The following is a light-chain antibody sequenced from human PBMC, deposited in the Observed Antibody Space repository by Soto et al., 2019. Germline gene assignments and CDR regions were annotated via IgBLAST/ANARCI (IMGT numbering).Light chain of an antibody. CDR1: TSDLGHYNY. J-gene: IGLJ3*02. Sequence: QSALTQPASVSGSPGQSITISCTGTTSDLGHYNYVSWYQKHPGTAPRLMIYEVTHRPSGISTRFSGSKSGNTASLTISDLQAEDEALYYCSSYKFSTTLRVFGGGTKLTVL. V-gene: IGLV2-14*01. CDR3: SSYKFSTTLRV. CDR2: EVT.